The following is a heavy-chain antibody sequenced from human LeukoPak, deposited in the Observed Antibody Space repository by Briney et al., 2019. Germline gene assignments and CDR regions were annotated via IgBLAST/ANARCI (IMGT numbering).Heavy chain of an antibody. V-gene: IGHV3-21*01. CDR2: ISSSSSYI. CDR1: GFTFSSYS. Sequence: AGRSLRLSCAASGFTFSSYSMNWVRQAPGKGLEWVSSISSSSSYIYYADSVKGRFTISRDNAKNSLYLQMNSLRAEDTAVYYCARGEYYDFWSGYFDYWGQGTLVTVSS. J-gene: IGHJ4*02. D-gene: IGHD3-3*01. CDR3: ARGEYYDFWSGYFDY.